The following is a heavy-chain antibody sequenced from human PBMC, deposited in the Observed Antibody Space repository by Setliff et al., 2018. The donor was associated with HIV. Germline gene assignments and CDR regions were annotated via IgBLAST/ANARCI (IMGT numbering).Heavy chain of an antibody. CDR1: GGSFSGYF. CDR2: IYSSGNT. CDR3: ARDNSTLGRCYDAFDM. V-gene: IGHV4-34*11. Sequence: PSETLSLTCAVYGGSFSGYFCIWVRQPPGEGLEWIGYIYSSGNTNYNPSLKSRFTISIDTSKNRFFRKLNSVTAADPAIYYCARDNSTLGRCYDAFDMWGPGTRVTVS. J-gene: IGHJ3*02. D-gene: IGHD1-26*01.